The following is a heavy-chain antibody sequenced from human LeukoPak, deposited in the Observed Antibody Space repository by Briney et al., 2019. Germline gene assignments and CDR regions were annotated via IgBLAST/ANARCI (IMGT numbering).Heavy chain of an antibody. D-gene: IGHD5-12*01. J-gene: IGHJ6*02. V-gene: IGHV3-21*01. CDR3: ARDRTHIVATKGSYYYYYGMDV. Sequence: GGSLRLSCAASGFTFSSYSMNWVRQAPGKGLEWVSSISSSSSYIYYADSVKGRFTISRDNAKNSLYLQMNSLRAEDTAVYYCARDRTHIVATKGSYYYYYGMDVWGQGTTVTVSS. CDR1: GFTFSSYS. CDR2: ISSSSSYI.